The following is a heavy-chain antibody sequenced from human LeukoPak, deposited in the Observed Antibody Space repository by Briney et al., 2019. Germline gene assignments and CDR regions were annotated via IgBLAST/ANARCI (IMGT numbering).Heavy chain of an antibody. Sequence: GGSLRLSCVASGFTFSSYSMNWVRQAPGKGLEWVSYISSSSSTIYYADSVKGRFTISRDNAKNSLYLQMNSLRAEDTAVYYCARDFKPRYCSGGSCYPPFGMDVWAKGPRSPSP. D-gene: IGHD2-15*01. CDR2: ISSSSSTI. CDR3: ARDFKPRYCSGGSCYPPFGMDV. J-gene: IGHJ6*02. V-gene: IGHV3-48*01. CDR1: GFTFSSYS.